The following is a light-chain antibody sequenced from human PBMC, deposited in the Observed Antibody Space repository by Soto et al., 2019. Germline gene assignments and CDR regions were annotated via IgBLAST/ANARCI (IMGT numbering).Light chain of an antibody. CDR1: SGDIGGYNY. V-gene: IGLV2-14*01. CDR3: SSYTSSSTLVV. J-gene: IGLJ2*01. CDR2: DVS. Sequence: QSALTQPASVSGSPGQSLTISCTGTSGDIGGYNYVSWYQQHPGKAPKLMIYDVSNRPSGVSNRFSGSKSGNTASLTISGLQAEDEADYYCSSYTSSSTLVVFGGGTQLTVL.